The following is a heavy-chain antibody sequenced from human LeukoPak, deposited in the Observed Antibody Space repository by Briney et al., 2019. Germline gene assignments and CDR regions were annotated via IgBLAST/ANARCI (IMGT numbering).Heavy chain of an antibody. D-gene: IGHD2-2*02. J-gene: IGHJ5*02. CDR1: GYTFTSYG. Sequence: VASVKVSCKASGYTFTSYGISWVRRAPGQGLEWMGWISAYNGNTNYAQKLQGRVTMTTDTSTSTAYMELRSLRSDDTAVYYCARDAYCSSTSCYTHWFDPWGQGTLVTVSS. CDR3: ARDAYCSSTSCYTHWFDP. V-gene: IGHV1-18*01. CDR2: ISAYNGNT.